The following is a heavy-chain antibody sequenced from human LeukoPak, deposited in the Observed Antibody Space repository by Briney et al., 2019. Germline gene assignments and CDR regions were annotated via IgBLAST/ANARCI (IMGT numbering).Heavy chain of an antibody. Sequence: GESLQISCQGFGYSFTSYWIGWVRQMPGEGMEWMGVIYPGDSRIRYNPSFQGQVTISVDKSISTAYLQWVSLKASDTAMYYCACRDLTSTWSFPWGQGTLVTVSS. CDR3: ACRDLTSTWSFP. D-gene: IGHD6-13*01. CDR2: IYPGDSRI. V-gene: IGHV5-51*01. J-gene: IGHJ5*02. CDR1: GYSFTSYW.